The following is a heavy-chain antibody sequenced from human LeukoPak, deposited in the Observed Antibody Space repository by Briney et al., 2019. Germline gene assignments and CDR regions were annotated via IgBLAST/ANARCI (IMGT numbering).Heavy chain of an antibody. Sequence: PGGSLRLSCAASGFTFSSYAMSWVRQAPGKGLEWVSAISGSGGSTYYADSVKGRFTIPRDNSKNTLYLQMNSLRAEDTAVYYCATETYDSSSIDYWGQGTLVTVSS. D-gene: IGHD3-22*01. CDR3: ATETYDSSSIDY. CDR2: ISGSGGST. CDR1: GFTFSSYA. J-gene: IGHJ4*02. V-gene: IGHV3-23*01.